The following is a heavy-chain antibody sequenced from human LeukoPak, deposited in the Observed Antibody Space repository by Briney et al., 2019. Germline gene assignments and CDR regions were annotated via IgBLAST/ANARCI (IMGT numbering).Heavy chain of an antibody. J-gene: IGHJ4*02. CDR1: GYTFTGYY. CDR2: INPNDGDT. CDR3: ATGGYCRGTNCLELDY. D-gene: IGHD2-2*01. V-gene: IGHV1-2*02. Sequence: GASVKVSCKASGYTFTGYYMHWVRQAPGQGLEWMGWINPNDGDTNYAQKFQGRVTMTTDTSISTAYLDLSRLRPDDTAVYYCATGGYCRGTNCLELDYWGQGTLVTVSA.